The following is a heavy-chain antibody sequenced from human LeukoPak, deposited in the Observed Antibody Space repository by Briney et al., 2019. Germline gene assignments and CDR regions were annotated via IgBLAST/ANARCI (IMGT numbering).Heavy chain of an antibody. V-gene: IGHV1-18*01. CDR2: ISAYNGNT. Sequence: ASVKVSCKVSGYTLTELSMHWVRQAPGQGLEWMGWISAYNGNTNYAQKLQGRVTMTTDTSTSTAYMELRSLRSDDTAVYYCASTTHYCSGGSCYSGYFDYWGQGTLVTVSS. J-gene: IGHJ4*02. CDR3: ASTTHYCSGGSCYSGYFDY. CDR1: GYTLTELS. D-gene: IGHD2-15*01.